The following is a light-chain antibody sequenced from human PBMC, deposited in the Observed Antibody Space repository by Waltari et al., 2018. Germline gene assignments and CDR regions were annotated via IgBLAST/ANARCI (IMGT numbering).Light chain of an antibody. V-gene: IGLV1-40*01. J-gene: IGLJ2*01. CDR1: KSNIGADFD. CDR2: RFA. Sequence: QSVLTQPPSVSGAPGQRVTISCSGTKSNIGADFDVHWYPQVPGTAPKLLLHRFANRPAGVSDRFSGFKSGASASLVITGLQAEDEAMYYCQSYDTTLSAVVFGGGTRLTV. CDR3: QSYDTTLSAVV.